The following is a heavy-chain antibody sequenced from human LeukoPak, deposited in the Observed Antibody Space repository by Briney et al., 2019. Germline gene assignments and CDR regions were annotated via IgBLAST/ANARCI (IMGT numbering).Heavy chain of an antibody. CDR2: ISSSNSYI. CDR3: ARVLQYDSSGRRDY. CDR1: GFTFSSYS. Sequence: GGSLRLSCAASGFTFSSYSMNWVRQAPGKGLEWVSSISSSNSYIYYADSVKGRFTISRDNAKNSLYLQMNSLRAEDTAVYYCARVLQYDSSGRRDYWGQGTLVTVSS. D-gene: IGHD3-22*01. J-gene: IGHJ4*02. V-gene: IGHV3-21*01.